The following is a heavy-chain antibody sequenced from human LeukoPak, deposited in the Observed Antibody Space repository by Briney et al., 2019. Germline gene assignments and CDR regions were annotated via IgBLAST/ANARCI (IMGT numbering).Heavy chain of an antibody. D-gene: IGHD2-15*01. Sequence: SCKASGGTFSSYAISWVRQAPGKGLEWVAVISYDGTNKYYADSVKGRFTISRDNSKNTLYLQMNSLRAEDTAVYYCARDGLNGVGAAIRTYYFDYWGQGTLVTVSS. CDR2: ISYDGTNK. CDR3: ARDGLNGVGAAIRTYYFDY. CDR1: GGTFSSYA. J-gene: IGHJ4*02. V-gene: IGHV3-30-3*01.